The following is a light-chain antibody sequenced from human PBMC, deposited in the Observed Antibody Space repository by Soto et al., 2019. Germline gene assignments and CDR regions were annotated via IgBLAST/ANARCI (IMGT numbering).Light chain of an antibody. J-gene: IGKJ5*01. V-gene: IGKV3-11*01. CDR2: DAS. CDR1: QSVSSY. Sequence: IVLTQSPATLSWSPGERAALSCRASQSVSSYLAWYQQKPGQAPRLLIYDASNRATGIPARLSGSGSGTDFTLTISSLEPEDFAVYYCQQRSNWITFGQGTRLEIK. CDR3: QQRSNWIT.